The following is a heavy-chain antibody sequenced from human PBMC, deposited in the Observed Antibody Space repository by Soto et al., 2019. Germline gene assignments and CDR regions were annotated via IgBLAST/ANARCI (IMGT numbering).Heavy chain of an antibody. CDR1: GFSLSTSGVG. J-gene: IGHJ6*02. Sequence: QITLKESGPTLVKPTQTLTLTCTFSGFSLSTSGVGVAWIRQPPGKALPWLGLIYWDDVKRYRPSLESRLTITKDTSKNQVVLTMTNMYSVDTATYYCAYLPCSGGSCYWFSFSGMDVWGQGTTVTVSS. CDR3: AYLPCSGGSCYWFSFSGMDV. D-gene: IGHD2-15*01. CDR2: IYWDDVK. V-gene: IGHV2-5*02.